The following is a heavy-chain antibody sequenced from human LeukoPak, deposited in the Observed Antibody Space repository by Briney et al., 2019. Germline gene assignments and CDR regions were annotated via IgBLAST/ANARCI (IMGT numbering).Heavy chain of an antibody. V-gene: IGHV3-23*01. D-gene: IGHD2-2*01. CDR1: GFTFSTYE. CDR2: ISGSGGNT. J-gene: IGHJ5*02. CDR3: ARDQIGYCSSTSCFQGFDP. Sequence: GGSLRLSCAASGFTFSTYEMSWVRQAPGKGLEWVSAISGSGGNTYYADSVKGRFTISRDHSKNTLNLQMNSLRAEDKAVYYCARDQIGYCSSTSCFQGFDPWGQGTLVTVSS.